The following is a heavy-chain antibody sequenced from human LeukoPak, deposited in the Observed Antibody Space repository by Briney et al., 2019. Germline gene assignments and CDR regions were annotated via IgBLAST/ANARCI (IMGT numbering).Heavy chain of an antibody. Sequence: GGSLRLSCVASGFTFRRYDMHWVRQAPGKGLEWVAVIANDGRNEIYADSVKGRFTISRDNSKNTLCLQMNSLRAEDTAVYYCAKQLLREGYYYYYYYMDVWGKGTTVTVSS. D-gene: IGHD2-2*01. CDR2: IANDGRNE. CDR1: GFTFRRYD. V-gene: IGHV3-30-3*02. CDR3: AKQLLREGYYYYYYYMDV. J-gene: IGHJ6*03.